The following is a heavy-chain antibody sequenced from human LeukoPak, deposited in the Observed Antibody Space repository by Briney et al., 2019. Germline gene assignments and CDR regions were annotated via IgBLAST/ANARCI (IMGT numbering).Heavy chain of an antibody. J-gene: IGHJ6*04. CDR1: GGSISSGDYY. CDR3: AREFVLWFGEGGPPADV. CDR2: IYYSGST. Sequence: SETLSLTCTVSGGSISSGDYYWSWIRQPPGKGLEWIGYIYYSGSTYYNPSLKSRVTISVDTSKNQFSLKLSSVTAADTAVYYCAREFVLWFGEGGPPADVWGKGTTVTVSS. D-gene: IGHD3-10*01. V-gene: IGHV4-30-4*08.